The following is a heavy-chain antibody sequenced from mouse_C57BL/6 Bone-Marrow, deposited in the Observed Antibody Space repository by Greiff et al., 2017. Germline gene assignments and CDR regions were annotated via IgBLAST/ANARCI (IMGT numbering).Heavy chain of an antibody. CDR3: ARDDDYPSFAY. CDR1: GYTFTSYW. CDR2: IDPSDSYT. V-gene: IGHV1-50*01. D-gene: IGHD2-4*01. J-gene: IGHJ3*01. Sequence: VQLQQPGAELVKPGASVKLSCKASGYTFTSYWMQWVKQRPGQGLEWIGEIDPSDSYTNSNQKFKGKATLTVDTSSSTAFMQLSSLTSEDSAVYYCARDDDYPSFAYWGQGTLVTVSA.